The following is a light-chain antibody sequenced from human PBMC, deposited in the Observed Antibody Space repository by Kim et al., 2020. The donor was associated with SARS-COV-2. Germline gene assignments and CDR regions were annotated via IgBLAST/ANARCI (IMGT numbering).Light chain of an antibody. V-gene: IGLV2-14*01. CDR1: SSDVGGYNY. J-gene: IGLJ1*01. CDR3: SSYTSSSRGV. CDR2: DVS. Sequence: QSVLTQPASVSGSPGQSITISCTGTSSDVGGYNYVSWYQQHPGKAPKLMIYDVSKRPSGVSNRFSGSKSGNTASLTISGLQAEDEADYYCSSYTSSSRGVFGTGTKVTVL.